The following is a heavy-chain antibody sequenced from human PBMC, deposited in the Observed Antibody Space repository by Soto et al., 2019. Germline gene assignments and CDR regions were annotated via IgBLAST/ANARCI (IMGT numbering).Heavy chain of an antibody. Sequence: PGGSLRLSCAASGFSFSTYTMSWVRRAPGKGLEWVSAISGSGGSPSYADSVQGRFTISRDNPKKTLYLQMNSLRAEDTAVYYCAKARCTTSNCYVPDYRGQGTLVTVSS. D-gene: IGHD2-8*01. CDR1: GFSFSTYT. CDR2: ISGSGGSP. CDR3: AKARCTTSNCYVPDY. J-gene: IGHJ4*02. V-gene: IGHV3-23*01.